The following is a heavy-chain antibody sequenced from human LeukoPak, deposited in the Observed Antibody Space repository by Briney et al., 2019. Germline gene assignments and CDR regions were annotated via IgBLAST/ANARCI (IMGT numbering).Heavy chain of an antibody. V-gene: IGHV4-30-4*01. CDR3: ARELYGDYAFFDY. D-gene: IGHD4-17*01. J-gene: IGHJ4*02. Sequence: PSETLSLTCTVSGGSISSGDYYWSWIRQPPGKGLEWIGYIYYSGSIYYNPSLKSRVTISVDTSKNQFSLKLSSVTAADTAVYYCARELYGDYAFFDYWGQGTLVTVPS. CDR2: IYYSGSI. CDR1: GGSISSGDYY.